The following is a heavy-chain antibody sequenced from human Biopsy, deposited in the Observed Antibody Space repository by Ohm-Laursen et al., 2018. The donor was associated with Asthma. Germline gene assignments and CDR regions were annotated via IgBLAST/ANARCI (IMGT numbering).Heavy chain of an antibody. CDR3: ARTYYDFLTGQVNDAFAM. CDR1: GYTFINYA. Sequence: SVKVSCKASGYTFINYAIHWVRQAPGQRLEWMGWINAGNGNTRYSQKFQGRVTISRDTSASTAYTDLSSLRSEDTAVYYCARTYYDFLTGQVNDAFAMWGQGTMVTVSS. V-gene: IGHV1-3*01. J-gene: IGHJ3*02. CDR2: INAGNGNT. D-gene: IGHD3-9*01.